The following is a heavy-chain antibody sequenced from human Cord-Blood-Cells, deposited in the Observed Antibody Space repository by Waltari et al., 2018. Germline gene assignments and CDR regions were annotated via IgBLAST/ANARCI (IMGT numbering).Heavy chain of an antibody. V-gene: IGHV4-34*01. CDR3: ARGQEFIAWLGYYYYYMDV. CDR2: INHSGST. D-gene: IGHD3-22*01. Sequence: QVQLQQWGAGLLKPSETLSLTCAVYGGSFSGYYWSWIRQPPGKGLEWIGEINHSGSTNYNPSRKSRVTISVDTSKNQFSLKLSSVTAADTAVYYCARGQEFIAWLGYYYYYMDVWGKGTTVTVSS. CDR1: GGSFSGYY. J-gene: IGHJ6*03.